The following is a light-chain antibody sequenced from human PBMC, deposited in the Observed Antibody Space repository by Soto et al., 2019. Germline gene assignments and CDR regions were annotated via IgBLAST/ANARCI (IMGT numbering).Light chain of an antibody. Sequence: AIQMTQSPSSLSASVGDSVTITCRASQGIRNDLGWYQQKPRKAPKLLIYAASSLQSGVPLRFSGSGSGTDFTLTISSLQPEDFATYYCLQDYNYPRTFGQGTKVEIK. CDR1: QGIRND. CDR3: LQDYNYPRT. V-gene: IGKV1-6*01. J-gene: IGKJ1*01. CDR2: AAS.